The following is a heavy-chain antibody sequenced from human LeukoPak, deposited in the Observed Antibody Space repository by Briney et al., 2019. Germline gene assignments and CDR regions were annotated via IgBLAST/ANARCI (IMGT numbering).Heavy chain of an antibody. V-gene: IGHV1-69*04. CDR1: GGTFSSYA. D-gene: IGHD4-17*01. J-gene: IGHJ4*02. CDR3: ARGTPYRVTTFLY. Sequence: SVKVSFKASGGTFSSYAISWVRQAPGQGLEWMGRIIPILGIATYVEKFQGRVTITADKSTSTAYMELSSLRSEDTAVYYCARGTPYRVTTFLYWGQGTLVTVSS. CDR2: IIPILGIA.